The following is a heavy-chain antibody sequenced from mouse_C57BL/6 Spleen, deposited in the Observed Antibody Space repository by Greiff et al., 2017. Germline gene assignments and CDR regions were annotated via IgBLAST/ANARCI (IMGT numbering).Heavy chain of an antibody. Sequence: QVQLQQSGAELVRPGASVTLSCKASGYTFTDYEMHWVKQTPVHGLEWIGAIDPETGGTAYNQKFKGKAILTADKSSSTAYMELRSLTSEDSAVYYCTRKDYYGSSYQYWGQGTTLTVSS. CDR2: IDPETGGT. V-gene: IGHV1-15*01. CDR1: GYTFTDYE. D-gene: IGHD1-1*01. J-gene: IGHJ2*01. CDR3: TRKDYYGSSYQY.